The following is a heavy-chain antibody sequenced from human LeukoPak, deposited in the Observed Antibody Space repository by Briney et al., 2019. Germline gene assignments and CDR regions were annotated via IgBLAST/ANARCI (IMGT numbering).Heavy chain of an antibody. V-gene: IGHV3-7*01. Sequence: GGSVRLSCVASGFTFSSYWMSWVHQAPGKGLEWVANIKQDGSEKYYVDSVKGRFTISRDNAKNSLYLQMNSLRADDTAVYYCARGYGGEHAFDIWGQGTMVTVSS. D-gene: IGHD4-17*01. J-gene: IGHJ3*02. CDR2: IKQDGSEK. CDR1: GFTFSSYW. CDR3: ARGYGGEHAFDI.